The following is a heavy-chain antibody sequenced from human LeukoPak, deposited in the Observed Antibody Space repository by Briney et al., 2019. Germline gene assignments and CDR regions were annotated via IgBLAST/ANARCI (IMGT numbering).Heavy chain of an antibody. CDR1: GFTFSSYT. CDR2: ISGSGGTT. V-gene: IGHV3-23*01. D-gene: IGHD2-2*03. Sequence: GGPLRLSCAASGFTFSSYTMNWVRQAPGKGLEWVSGISGSGGTTYYADSVKGRFTISRDNSKNTLYLQMNSLRAEDTAVYYCAKIGSRLENAMDVWGKGTTVTVSS. CDR3: AKIGSRLENAMDV. J-gene: IGHJ6*04.